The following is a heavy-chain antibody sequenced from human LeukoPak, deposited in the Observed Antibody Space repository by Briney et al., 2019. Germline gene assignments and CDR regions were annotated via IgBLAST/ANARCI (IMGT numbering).Heavy chain of an antibody. CDR1: GYTFTSYG. J-gene: IGHJ6*03. CDR3: ARGTIRFLESPGMGV. V-gene: IGHV1-18*01. CDR2: ISAYNGNT. D-gene: IGHD3-3*01. Sequence: ASVKVSCKASGYTFTSYGISWVRQAPGQGLEWMGWISAYNGNTNYAQKLQGRVTMTTDTSTSTAYMELRSLRSDDTAVYYCARGTIRFLESPGMGVWGKGTTVTVSS.